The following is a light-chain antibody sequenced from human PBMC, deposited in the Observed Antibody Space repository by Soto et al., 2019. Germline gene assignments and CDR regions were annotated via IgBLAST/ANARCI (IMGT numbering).Light chain of an antibody. CDR1: QSVSTNF. V-gene: IGKV3-20*01. CDR2: GAS. Sequence: IVLTQSPGTLSLSPGEGATPSCRASQSVSTNFFAWYQQKPGQAPRLLIYGASTRATGIPDRFSGSGSGTDFTLTISRLEPEDFAVYYCQQYGRTSWTFGQGTKVDIK. CDR3: QQYGRTSWT. J-gene: IGKJ1*01.